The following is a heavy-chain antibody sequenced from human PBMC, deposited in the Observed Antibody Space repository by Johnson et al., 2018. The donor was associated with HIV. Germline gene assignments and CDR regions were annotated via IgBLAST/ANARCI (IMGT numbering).Heavy chain of an antibody. CDR2: IKSKTDGGTP. V-gene: IGHV3-15*01. J-gene: IGHJ3*02. Sequence: DVQLVESGGGLVKPGGSLRLSCAASGFTFSNAWMSWVRQAPGKGLEWVGRIKSKTDGGTPDYAATVKGRITNSTDDSKNTRYLQMNSLKTEDTAVYYCTTDHSTDAFDIWGQGTMVTVSS. D-gene: IGHD2-15*01. CDR1: GFTFSNAW. CDR3: TTDHSTDAFDI.